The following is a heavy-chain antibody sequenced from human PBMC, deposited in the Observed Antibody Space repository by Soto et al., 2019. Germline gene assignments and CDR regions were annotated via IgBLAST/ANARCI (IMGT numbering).Heavy chain of an antibody. CDR1: YSSISSDYY. CDR2: IYRSGST. Sequence: SETLSLTCTVSYSSISSDYYWGWIRQPPGKGLEWIGNIYRSGSTYYSPSLKSRVTISVDTSKNQFSLKVTSVTAADTAMYYCARVSRSGNYFMDYWGQGTLVTVSS. CDR3: ARVSRSGNYFMDY. J-gene: IGHJ4*02. D-gene: IGHD1-26*01. V-gene: IGHV4-38-2*02.